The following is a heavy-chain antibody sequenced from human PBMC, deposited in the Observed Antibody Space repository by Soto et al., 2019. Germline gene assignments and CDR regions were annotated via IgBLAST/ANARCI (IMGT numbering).Heavy chain of an antibody. D-gene: IGHD4-17*01. CDR3: AHSPLTVTYIDY. J-gene: IGHJ4*02. V-gene: IGHV2-5*02. CDR1: GFSLSTSGVG. CDR2: SYWDADK. Sequence: QITLKESGPTLVKPTQTLTLTFTFSGFSLSTSGVGVCWIRQPPGKALEWLALSYWDADKRYSPSLKSRLTITKDTSKNRAVLTMTNMDPMHTATYYCAHSPLTVTYIDYWGQGTLVTVSS.